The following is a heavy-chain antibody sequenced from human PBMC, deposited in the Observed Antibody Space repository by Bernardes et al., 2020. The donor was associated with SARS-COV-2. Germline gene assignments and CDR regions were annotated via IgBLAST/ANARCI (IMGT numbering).Heavy chain of an antibody. J-gene: IGHJ3*02. D-gene: IGHD2-2*01. CDR2: IYYSGST. Sequence: SETLSLTCTVSGGSISSYYWSWIRQPPGKGLEWIGYIYYSGSTNYNPSLKSRVTVSVDTSKNQFSLKLSSVTAADTAGYYCARLACSTTSCPTHAFDIWGQGTMVTVSS. V-gene: IGHV4-59*01. CDR3: ARLACSTTSCPTHAFDI. CDR1: GGSISSYY.